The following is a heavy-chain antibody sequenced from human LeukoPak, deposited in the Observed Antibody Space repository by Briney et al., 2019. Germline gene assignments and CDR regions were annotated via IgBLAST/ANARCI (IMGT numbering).Heavy chain of an antibody. V-gene: IGHV4-59*05. D-gene: IGHD3-22*01. CDR1: GCSITSYY. J-gene: IGHJ4*02. Sequence: PSETLSLTCTVSGCSITSYYWSWIRQPPGKGLEWIGSIYYSGSTYYNPSLKSRVTISVDTSKNQFSLKLSSVTAADTAVYYCARKSGSGYKYWGQGTLVTVSS. CDR3: ARKSGSGYKY. CDR2: IYYSGST.